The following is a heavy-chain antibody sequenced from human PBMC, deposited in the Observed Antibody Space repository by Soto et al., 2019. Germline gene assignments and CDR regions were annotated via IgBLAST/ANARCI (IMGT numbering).Heavy chain of an antibody. D-gene: IGHD3-3*01. CDR2: ISYVGSNK. Sequence: QVQLVESGGGVVQPGRSLRLSCAASGFTFSSYGMHWVRQAPGKGLEWVSVISYVGSNKYYADTVKCRVIISSDNSKNTQYLKMNSLRAEDTAVYYCAKDVLRFLEWLAFYGMDVWGQGTTVTVSS. J-gene: IGHJ6*02. V-gene: IGHV3-30*18. CDR1: GFTFSSYG. CDR3: AKDVLRFLEWLAFYGMDV.